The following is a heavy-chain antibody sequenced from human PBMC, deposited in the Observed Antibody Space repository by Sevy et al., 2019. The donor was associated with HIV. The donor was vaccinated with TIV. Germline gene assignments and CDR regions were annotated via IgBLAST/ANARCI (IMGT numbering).Heavy chain of an antibody. D-gene: IGHD2-2*02. V-gene: IGHV1-8*01. J-gene: IGHJ3*02. CDR1: GYTFTSYD. CDR2: VNPNSGNT. CDR3: SRLGTYCSSATSYTQEYGFDI. Sequence: ATVKVSCKASGYTFTSYDINWVRQATGQGLEWVGWVNPNSGNTGYAQKFQGRVTMSRNTSISTAYMELSSLRSEDTAVYFCSRLGTYCSSATSYTQEYGFDIWGQGTLVTVSS.